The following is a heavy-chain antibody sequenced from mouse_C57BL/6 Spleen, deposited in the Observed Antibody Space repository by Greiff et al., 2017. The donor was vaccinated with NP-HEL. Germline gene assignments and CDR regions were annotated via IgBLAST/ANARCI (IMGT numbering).Heavy chain of an antibody. CDR2: ISSGSSTI. CDR1: GFTFSDYG. CDR3: ASFDYAFAY. D-gene: IGHD2-4*01. V-gene: IGHV5-17*01. Sequence: DVHLVESGGGLVKPGGSLKLSCAASGFTFSDYGMHWVRQAPEKGLEWVAYISSGSSTIYYADTVKGRFTISRDNAKNTLFLQMTSLRSEDTAMYYCASFDYAFAYWGQGTLVTVSA. J-gene: IGHJ3*01.